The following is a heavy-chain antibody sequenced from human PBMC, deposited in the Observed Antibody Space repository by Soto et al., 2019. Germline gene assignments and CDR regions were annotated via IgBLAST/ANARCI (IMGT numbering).Heavy chain of an antibody. CDR3: AKDAPGSGWLSDY. V-gene: IGHV3-23*01. CDR2: ISGNGGT. Sequence: PGGSLRLSCAASGFTFSIYAMSWVRQVPGKGLEWVSTISGNGGTSYADFVRGRFTISRDNSKNTLYLQMNSLRVDDTAIYYCAKDAPGSGWLSDYWGQGTLVPVSS. CDR1: GFTFSIYA. J-gene: IGHJ4*02. D-gene: IGHD3-22*01.